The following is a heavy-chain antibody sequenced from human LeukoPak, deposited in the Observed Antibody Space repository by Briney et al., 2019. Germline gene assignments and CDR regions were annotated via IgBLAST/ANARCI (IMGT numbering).Heavy chain of an antibody. CDR1: GFTLRSYA. CDR3: AKGVRLWFAFYFDY. D-gene: IGHD3-10*01. V-gene: IGHV3-23*01. Sequence: GESLRLSCAGSGFTLRSYAMSWVRQAPGKGLEWVSAISGNGYNTYYADSVKGRFTISSESSGNTLYLQMHNLRAEDTAVYYCAKGVRLWFAFYFDYWGQGTLVTVSS. CDR2: ISGNGYNT. J-gene: IGHJ4*02.